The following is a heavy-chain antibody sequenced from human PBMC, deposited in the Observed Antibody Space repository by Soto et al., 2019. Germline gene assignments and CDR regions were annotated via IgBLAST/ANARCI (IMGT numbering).Heavy chain of an antibody. CDR1: GFTFSSYS. Sequence: EVQLVESGGGLVQPGGSLRLSCAASGFTFSSYSMNWVRQAQGTGQEWVSYISSRSSTIYYPDSVKGRFTTSRDNAKNSLYLQMNSLRAEDTAVYYCARDLNYGLFDYWGQGTLVTVSS. CDR3: ARDLNYGLFDY. J-gene: IGHJ4*02. D-gene: IGHD4-17*01. CDR2: ISSRSSTI. V-gene: IGHV3-48*01.